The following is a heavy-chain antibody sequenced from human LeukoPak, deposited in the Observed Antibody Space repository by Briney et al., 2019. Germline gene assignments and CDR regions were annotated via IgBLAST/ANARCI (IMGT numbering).Heavy chain of an antibody. D-gene: IGHD4-17*01. CDR3: ARDTPYDYGHYYYGMDV. Sequence: GGSLILSCAASGFTFSSYAMHWVRQAPGKGLEWVAVISYDGSNKYYADSVKGRFTISRDNSKNTLYLQMNSLRAEDTAVYYCARDTPYDYGHYYYGMDVWGQGTTVTVSS. CDR2: ISYDGSNK. J-gene: IGHJ6*02. V-gene: IGHV3-30-3*01. CDR1: GFTFSSYA.